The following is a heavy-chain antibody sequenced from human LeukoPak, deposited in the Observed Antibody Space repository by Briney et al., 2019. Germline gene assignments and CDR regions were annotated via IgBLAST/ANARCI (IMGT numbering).Heavy chain of an antibody. Sequence: LSLTCTVSGGSISSGSYYWSWIRQPAGKGLEWISYISSSGSTIYYADSVKGRFTISRDNAKNSLYLQMNSLRAEDTAVYYCARDSSRSLRSLNYYFDYWGQGTLVTVSS. D-gene: IGHD4-17*01. CDR1: GGSISSGSYY. J-gene: IGHJ4*02. V-gene: IGHV3-11*04. CDR2: ISSSGSTI. CDR3: ARDSSRSLRSLNYYFDY.